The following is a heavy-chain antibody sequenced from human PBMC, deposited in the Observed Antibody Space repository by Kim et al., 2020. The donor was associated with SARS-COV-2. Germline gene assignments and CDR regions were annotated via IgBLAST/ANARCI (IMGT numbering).Heavy chain of an antibody. V-gene: IGHV4-59*09. CDR3: ARGVDTAMVFDY. D-gene: IGHD5-18*01. Sequence: NYNPSLKSRVTISVDTSKNQFSLKLSSVTAADTAVYYCARGVDTAMVFDYWGQGTLVTVSS. J-gene: IGHJ4*02.